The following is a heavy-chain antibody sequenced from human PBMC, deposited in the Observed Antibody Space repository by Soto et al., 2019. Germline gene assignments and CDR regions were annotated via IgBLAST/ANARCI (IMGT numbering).Heavy chain of an antibody. J-gene: IGHJ3*02. D-gene: IGHD1-26*01. CDR2: IYSGGST. V-gene: IGHV3-53*05. Sequence: GGSLRLSCAASGFTVSSNYMSWVRQAPGKGLEWVSVIYSGGSTYYADSVKGRFTISRDNSKNTLYLQMNSLRAEDTAVYYCARDREEGELLLGSDAFDIWGQGTMVTV. CDR1: GFTVSSNY. CDR3: ARDREEGELLLGSDAFDI.